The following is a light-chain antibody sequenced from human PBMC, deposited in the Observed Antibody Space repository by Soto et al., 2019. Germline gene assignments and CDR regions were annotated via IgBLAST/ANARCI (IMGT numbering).Light chain of an antibody. CDR2: NNN. CDR1: SFNIGINS. CDR3: AAWDDSLNGLV. V-gene: IGLV1-44*01. J-gene: IGLJ3*02. Sequence: QSVLTQPPSASGTPGQRVTISCSGSSFNIGINSVNWYQQLPGTAPKLVIYNNNQWPSGVPDRFSGSKSGTSASLAISGLQSEDEADYYCAAWDDSLNGLVFGGGTKVTVL.